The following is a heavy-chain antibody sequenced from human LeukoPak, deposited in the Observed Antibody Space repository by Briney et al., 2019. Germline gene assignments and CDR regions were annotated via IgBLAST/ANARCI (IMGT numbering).Heavy chain of an antibody. J-gene: IGHJ4*02. D-gene: IGHD2-2*01. Sequence: PGGSLRLSCAASGFTFSSYSMNWVRQAPGKGLEWVSSISSNSSYIYYADSVKGRFTISRDNAKNSLYLQMNSLRAEDTAVYYCARGYCSSSSCFQGDWGQGTLVTVSS. CDR3: ARGYCSSSSCFQGD. CDR1: GFTFSSYS. V-gene: IGHV3-21*01. CDR2: ISSNSSYI.